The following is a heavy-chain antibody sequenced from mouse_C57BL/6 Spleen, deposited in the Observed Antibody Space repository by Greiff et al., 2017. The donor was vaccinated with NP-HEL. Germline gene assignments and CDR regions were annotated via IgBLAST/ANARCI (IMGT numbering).Heavy chain of an antibody. Sequence: VQLQQSGPELVKPGASVKISCKASGYAFSSSWMNWVKQRPGKGLEWIGRIYPGDGDTNYNGKFKGKATLTADKSSSTAYMQLSSLTSEDSAVYFCARAQGGFITAVGYAMDDWGQGTSVTVSS. CDR2: IYPGDGDT. CDR1: GYAFSSSW. V-gene: IGHV1-82*01. D-gene: IGHD1-1*01. CDR3: ARAQGGFITAVGYAMDD. J-gene: IGHJ4*01.